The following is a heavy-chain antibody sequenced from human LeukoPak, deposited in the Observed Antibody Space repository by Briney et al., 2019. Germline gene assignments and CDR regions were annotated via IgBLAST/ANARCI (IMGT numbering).Heavy chain of an antibody. CDR2: IYTSGST. V-gene: IGHV4-4*07. CDR3: VRDLEGFPSSGWYLGAFDI. CDR1: GGSISSYY. D-gene: IGHD6-19*01. Sequence: SETLSLTCTVSGGSISSYYWSWIRQPAGKGLEWIGRIYTSGSTNYNPSLKSRVTMSVDTSKNQFSLKLSSVTAADTAVYYCVRDLEGFPSSGWYLGAFDIWGQGTMVTVSS. J-gene: IGHJ3*02.